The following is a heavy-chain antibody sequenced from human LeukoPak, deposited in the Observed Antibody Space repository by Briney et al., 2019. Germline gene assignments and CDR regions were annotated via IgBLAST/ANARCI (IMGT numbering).Heavy chain of an antibody. CDR1: GGSFSGYY. V-gene: IGHV4-34*01. CDR3: ARHPPRYYGSGSPLDY. J-gene: IGHJ4*02. CDR2: INHSGST. Sequence: KASETLSLTCAVYGGSFSGYYWSWIRQPPGKGLEWIGEINHSGSTSYNPSLKSRVTISVDTSKNQFSLKLSSVTAADTAVYYCARHPPRYYGSGSPLDYWGQGTLVTVSS. D-gene: IGHD3-10*01.